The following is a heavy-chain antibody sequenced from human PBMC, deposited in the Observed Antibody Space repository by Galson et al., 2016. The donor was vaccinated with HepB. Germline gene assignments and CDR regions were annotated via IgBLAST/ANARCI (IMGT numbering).Heavy chain of an antibody. Sequence: SLRLSCAVSGFTFSSYWMSWVRQAPGKGLEWVANIKPDGREKYYVDSVKGRFTISRDNAKNSLFLQMNSLRAEDTAVYYCAKDSSSALWGRGSLVTVSS. V-gene: IGHV3-7*01. CDR1: GFTFSSYW. D-gene: IGHD6-6*01. CDR3: AKDSSSAL. CDR2: IKPDGREK. J-gene: IGHJ2*01.